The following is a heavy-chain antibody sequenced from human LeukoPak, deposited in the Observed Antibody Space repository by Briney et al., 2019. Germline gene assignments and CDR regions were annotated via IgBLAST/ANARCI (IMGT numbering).Heavy chain of an antibody. V-gene: IGHV4-34*01. CDR2: INHSGTT. CDR1: GEFFSGFY. CDR3: ARLPLGAFGEVLNFDL. J-gene: IGHJ4*02. Sequence: SETLSLTCDVHGEFFSGFYWSWIRQSPGKGLEWIGDINHSGTTKYNPSLKSRVTLLIDTSRNHFSLKVNSVTAADTAVYYCARLPLGAFGEVLNFDLWGQGTVVTVSS. D-gene: IGHD3-10*01.